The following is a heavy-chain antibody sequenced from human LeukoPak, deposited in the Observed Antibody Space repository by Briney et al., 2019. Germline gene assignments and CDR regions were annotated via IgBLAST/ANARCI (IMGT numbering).Heavy chain of an antibody. V-gene: IGHV3-23*01. Sequence: PGGSLRLSCAASGFTFSSYAMGWVRQAPGKGLEWVSAISGSGGSTYYADSVKGRFTISRDNSKNTLYLQMNSLRAEDTAVYYCAKSIRGVPALFDSWGQGTLVTVSS. CDR1: GFTFSSYA. CDR2: ISGSGGST. D-gene: IGHD2-2*01. CDR3: AKSIRGVPALFDS. J-gene: IGHJ4*02.